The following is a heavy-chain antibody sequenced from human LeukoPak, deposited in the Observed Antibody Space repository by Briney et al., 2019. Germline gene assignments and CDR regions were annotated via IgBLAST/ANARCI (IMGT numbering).Heavy chain of an antibody. CDR2: IRGSGLTT. CDR1: GFTFSNYA. D-gene: IGHD4-17*01. CDR3: ARDPNGDYIGAFDF. V-gene: IGHV3-23*01. J-gene: IGHJ3*01. Sequence: PGGSLRLSCAASGFTFSNYALIWVRQGPVKGLERVSAIRGSGLTTFYADSVKGRFTISRDNSKNTLYLQMNSLRAEDTAVYYCARDPNGDYIGAFDFWGQGTKVTVSS.